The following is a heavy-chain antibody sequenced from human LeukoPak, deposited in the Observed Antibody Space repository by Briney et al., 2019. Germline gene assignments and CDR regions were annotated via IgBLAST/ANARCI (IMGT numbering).Heavy chain of an antibody. Sequence: GGSLRLSCDASGFKFNNHWMSWIRQAPGKGLEWVAKIKEDGSKKKYVDSVKGRFTISRDNAQMSLNLQLTSLRAEDTAVYYCVRGRDSGRYFDYWGQGTLVTVSS. CDR2: IKEDGSKK. J-gene: IGHJ4*02. D-gene: IGHD1-26*01. CDR3: VRGRDSGRYFDY. V-gene: IGHV3-7*01. CDR1: GFKFNNHW.